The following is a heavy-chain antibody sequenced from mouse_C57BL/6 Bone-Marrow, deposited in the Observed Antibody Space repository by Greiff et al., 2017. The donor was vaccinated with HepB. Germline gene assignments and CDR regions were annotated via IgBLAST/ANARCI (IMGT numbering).Heavy chain of an antibody. Sequence: VQLQQSGAELARPGASVKLSCKASGYTFTSYGLSWVKQRTGQGLEWIGEIYPRSGNTYYNEKFMGKATLTADKSSSTAYMEIRNLTSEDSAVYVCAREGFNYCDYWGQGTTRTVSS. CDR2: IYPRSGNT. CDR1: GYTFTSYG. CDR3: AREGFNYCDY. J-gene: IGHJ2*01. V-gene: IGHV1-81*01.